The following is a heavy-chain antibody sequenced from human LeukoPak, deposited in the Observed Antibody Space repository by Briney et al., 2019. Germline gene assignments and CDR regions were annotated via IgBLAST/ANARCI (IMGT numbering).Heavy chain of an antibody. V-gene: IGHV4-34*01. D-gene: IGHD2-15*01. Sequence: PSETLSLTCAVYGGSFSGYYWSWIRQPPGKGLEWIGEINHSGGTNYNPSLKSRVTISVDTSKHQFSLKLSSVTAADTAVYYCARLPYCSGGSCYFDYWGQGTLVTVSS. J-gene: IGHJ4*02. CDR2: INHSGGT. CDR3: ARLPYCSGGSCYFDY. CDR1: GGSFSGYY.